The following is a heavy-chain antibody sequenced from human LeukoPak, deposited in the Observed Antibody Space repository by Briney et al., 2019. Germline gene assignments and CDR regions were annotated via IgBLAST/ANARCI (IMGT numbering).Heavy chain of an antibody. V-gene: IGHV4-4*07. Sequence: SETLSLTCTVSGGSISSYYWSWIRQPAGEGLEWIGRIYTSGSTDYNPSLKSRVTMSVDTSKNQFSLKLSSVTAADTAVYYCARYNYGYDALDFWGQGTMVTVSS. CDR1: GGSISSYY. D-gene: IGHD5-18*01. CDR3: ARYNYGYDALDF. J-gene: IGHJ3*01. CDR2: IYTSGST.